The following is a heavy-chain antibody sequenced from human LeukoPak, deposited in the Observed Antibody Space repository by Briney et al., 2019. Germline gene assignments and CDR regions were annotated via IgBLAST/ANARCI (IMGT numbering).Heavy chain of an antibody. J-gene: IGHJ4*02. CDR1: GFTVSSNY. D-gene: IGHD1-26*01. V-gene: IGHV3-53*01. CDR2: IYSGGST. Sequence: HSGGSLRLSCAASGFTVSSNYMSWVRQAPGKGLEWVSVIYSGGSTYYADSVKGRFTISRDNSKNTLYLQMNSLRADDTAVYYCATVVGATIFDCWGQGTLVTVSS. CDR3: ATVVGATIFDC.